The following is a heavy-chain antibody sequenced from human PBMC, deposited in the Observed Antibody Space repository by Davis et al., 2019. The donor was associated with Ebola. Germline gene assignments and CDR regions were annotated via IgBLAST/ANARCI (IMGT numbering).Heavy chain of an antibody. J-gene: IGHJ5*02. CDR3: ARVVFPSLERLPRFDP. D-gene: IGHD3-3*01. CDR1: GGSFTGYD. Sequence: PSETLSLTCAVSGGSFTGYDWTWIRQPPGKGLEWVGQINHRGNTNYNPSLKSRVTMSVDMSKKQFSLRLNSLTAADTAVYYCARVVFPSLERLPRFDPWGQGTLVTVSS. V-gene: IGHV4-34*01. CDR2: INHRGNT.